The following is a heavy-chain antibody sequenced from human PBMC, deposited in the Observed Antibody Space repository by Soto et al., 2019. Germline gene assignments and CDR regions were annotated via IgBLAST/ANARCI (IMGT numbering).Heavy chain of an antibody. CDR3: AKGRSGYDFWSGYLFDY. D-gene: IGHD3-3*01. CDR2: ISGSGGST. V-gene: IGHV3-23*01. Sequence: EVQLLESGGGLVQPGGSLRLSCAASGFTFSSYAMSWVRQAPGKGLEWVSAISGSGGSTYYADSVKGRFTISRDNSKNTLYLQMNSLRAEDTAVYYCAKGRSGYDFWSGYLFDYWGQGTLVTVSS. J-gene: IGHJ4*02. CDR1: GFTFSSYA.